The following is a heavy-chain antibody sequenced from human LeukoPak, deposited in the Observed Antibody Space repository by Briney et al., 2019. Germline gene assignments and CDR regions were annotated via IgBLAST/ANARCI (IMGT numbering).Heavy chain of an antibody. CDR1: GFSFNNYD. J-gene: IGHJ4*02. CDR3: ARVVWGWDTAMPTPFDY. V-gene: IGHV3-13*01. Sequence: GGSLRLSCAASGFSFNNYDMHWVRQATGKGLEWVSAIYTVGDTYYPDSVKGRFTISRDNAKNSLYLQMNSLRAEDTAVYYCARVVWGWDTAMPTPFDYWGQGTLVTVSS. CDR2: IYTVGDT. D-gene: IGHD5-18*01.